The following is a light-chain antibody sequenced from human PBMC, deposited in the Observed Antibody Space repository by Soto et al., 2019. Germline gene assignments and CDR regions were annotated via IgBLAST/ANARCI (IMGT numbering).Light chain of an antibody. CDR1: QSVSNN. Sequence: EIVMTQSPATLSVSPGGRATLSCRASQSVSNNYLAWYQQKPGQAPRLLIYGASNRATGIPDRFSGSRSGTEFTLTITSLQSEDFAVYYCLQYDYWPRTFGQGTKVDIK. CDR2: GAS. J-gene: IGKJ1*01. CDR3: LQYDYWPRT. V-gene: IGKV3D-15*01.